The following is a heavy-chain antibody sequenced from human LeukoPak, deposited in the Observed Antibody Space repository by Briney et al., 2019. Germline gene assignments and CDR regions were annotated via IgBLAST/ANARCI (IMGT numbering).Heavy chain of an antibody. CDR2: IYYSGRT. CDR3: ARRFHIAAAAIDY. Sequence: PSETLSLTCTVSGGSISSSSYYWGWIRQPPGKGLEWIGNIYYSGRTYYNPSLKSRVTISVDTSKNQFSLKLRSVTAADTAVYYCARRFHIAAAAIDYWGQGTLVTVSS. J-gene: IGHJ4*02. V-gene: IGHV4-39*01. CDR1: GGSISSSSYY. D-gene: IGHD6-13*01.